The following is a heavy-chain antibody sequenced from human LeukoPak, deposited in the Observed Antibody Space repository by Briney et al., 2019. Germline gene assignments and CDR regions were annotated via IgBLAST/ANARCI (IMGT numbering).Heavy chain of an antibody. Sequence: PGGSLRLSCAASGFTFDDYAMHWVRQAPGKGLEWVSGISWNSGSIGYADSVKGRFTISRDNAKNSLYLQMNSLRAEDTAVYYCAKTIAVARGAFDIWGQGTMVTVSS. CDR1: GFTFDDYA. J-gene: IGHJ3*02. CDR3: AKTIAVARGAFDI. V-gene: IGHV3-9*01. CDR2: ISWNSGSI. D-gene: IGHD6-19*01.